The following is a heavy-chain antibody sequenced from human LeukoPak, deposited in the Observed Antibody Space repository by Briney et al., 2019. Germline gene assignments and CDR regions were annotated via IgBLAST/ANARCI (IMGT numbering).Heavy chain of an antibody. CDR3: AKDPSGGYCSGGSCYPYYFDY. D-gene: IGHD2-15*01. CDR2: ISYDGSNK. V-gene: IGHV3-30-3*01. J-gene: IGHJ4*02. CDR1: GFTFSSYA. Sequence: GGSLRLSCAASGFTFSSYAMHWVRQAPGKGLEWVAVISYDGSNKYYADSVKGRFTISRDNSKNTLYMQMNSLRAEDTAVYYCAKDPSGGYCSGGSCYPYYFDYWGQGTLVTVSS.